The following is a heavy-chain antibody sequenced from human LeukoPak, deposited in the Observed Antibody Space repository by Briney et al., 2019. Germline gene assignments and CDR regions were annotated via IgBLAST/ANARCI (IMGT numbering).Heavy chain of an antibody. V-gene: IGHV4-59*01. J-gene: IGHJ6*03. CDR2: VYYSGST. Sequence: SETLSLTCTVSGGSINSYYWSWIRQPPGKGLEWIGYVYYSGSTNYNPSLKSRVTISVDTSKNQFSLKLSSVTAADTAVYYCARVRGSGKYYYYYMDVWGKGTTVTISS. CDR3: ARVRGSGKYYYYYMDV. CDR1: GGSINSYY. D-gene: IGHD3-10*01.